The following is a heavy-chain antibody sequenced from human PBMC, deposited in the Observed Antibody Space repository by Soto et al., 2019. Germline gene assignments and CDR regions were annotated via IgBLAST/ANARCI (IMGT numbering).Heavy chain of an antibody. CDR3: ARAVFSGWLGVDY. Sequence: EVQLLESGGGLVQPGGSLRLSCAASGFTFSSYAMSWVRQAPGKGLEWVSAISGSGGSTYYADSVKGRFTISRDNSKNSLYLQMNSLRDEDTAVYYCARAVFSGWLGVDYWGQGTLVTVSS. D-gene: IGHD6-19*01. CDR1: GFTFSSYA. J-gene: IGHJ4*02. CDR2: ISGSGGST. V-gene: IGHV3-23*01.